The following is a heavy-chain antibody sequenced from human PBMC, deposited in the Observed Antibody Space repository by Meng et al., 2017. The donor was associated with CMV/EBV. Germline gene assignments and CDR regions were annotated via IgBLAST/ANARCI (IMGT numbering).Heavy chain of an antibody. Sequence: ESLTLSCAASGFTFSSYWMSWVRQATGKGLEWVANIKQDGSEKYYVDSVKGRFTISRDNAKNSLYLQMNSLRAEDTAVYYCARDCSSTSCSPAFDYWGQGTLVTVSS. J-gene: IGHJ4*02. CDR1: GFTFSSYW. D-gene: IGHD2-2*01. CDR2: IKQDGSEK. CDR3: ARDCSSTSCSPAFDY. V-gene: IGHV3-7*01.